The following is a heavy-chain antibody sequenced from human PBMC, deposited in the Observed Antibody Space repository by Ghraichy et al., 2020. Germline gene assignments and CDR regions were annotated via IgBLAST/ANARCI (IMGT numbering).Heavy chain of an antibody. J-gene: IGHJ5*02. CDR3: ARGQNWFDP. CDR2: MNPNSGNT. Sequence: MGWMNPNSGNTGYAQKFQGGVTITRNTSISTAYMELSSLRSEDTAVYYCARGQNWFDPWGQVTLVT. V-gene: IGHV1-8*03.